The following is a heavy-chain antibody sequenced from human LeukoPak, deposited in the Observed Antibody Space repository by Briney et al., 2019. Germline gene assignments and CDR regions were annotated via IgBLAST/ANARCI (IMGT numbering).Heavy chain of an antibody. CDR1: GFTFSGYW. D-gene: IGHD2-2*01. CDR3: ARALGFCSGNTCRTSIDY. Sequence: GGSLRLSCAASGFTFSGYWMSWVRQAPGKGLEWVATIKQDGSEKYYVDSVRGRFTISRDNAKNSLYLQMNSLRAEDTAVYYCARALGFCSGNTCRTSIDYWGQGTLVTVSS. CDR2: IKQDGSEK. V-gene: IGHV3-7*05. J-gene: IGHJ4*02.